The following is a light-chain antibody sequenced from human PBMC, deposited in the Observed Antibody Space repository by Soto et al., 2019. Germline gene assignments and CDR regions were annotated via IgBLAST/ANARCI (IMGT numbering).Light chain of an antibody. CDR1: SSNIGGNS. V-gene: IGLV1-51*01. CDR2: DDD. J-gene: IGLJ2*01. CDR3: VVWDSSLIAAV. Sequence: QSVLTQPPSVSAAPGQRVTISCSGSSSNIGGNSVSWYQQLPGTAPKLLIYDDDKRPSGIRDRFSGSRSGTSATLDITGLQTGDGAVYYCVVWDSSLIAAVFGGGTKVTVL.